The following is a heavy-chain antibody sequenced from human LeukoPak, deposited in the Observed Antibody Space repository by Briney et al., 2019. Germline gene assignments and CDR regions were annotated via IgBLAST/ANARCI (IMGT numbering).Heavy chain of an antibody. CDR3: ARLPTRYCSSTSCLNFDY. CDR2: INPNSGGT. D-gene: IGHD2-2*01. Sequence: ASVKVSCKASGYTFTGYYMHWVRQAPGQGLEWMGWINPNSGGTNYTQKFRGRVTMTRDTSISTAYMELSRLRSDDTAVYYCARLPTRYCSSTSCLNFDYWGQGTLVTVSS. V-gene: IGHV1-2*02. CDR1: GYTFTGYY. J-gene: IGHJ4*02.